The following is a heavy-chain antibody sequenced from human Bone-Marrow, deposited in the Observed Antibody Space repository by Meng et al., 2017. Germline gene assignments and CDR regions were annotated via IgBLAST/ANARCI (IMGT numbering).Heavy chain of an antibody. CDR1: GFTFDDYG. CDR3: ARLSSHLKDAFDI. V-gene: IGHV3-20*04. CDR2: INWNGGST. Sequence: GESLKISCAASGFTFDDYGMSWVRQAPGKGLEWVSGINWNGGSTGYADSVKGRFTISRDNAKNSLYLQMNSLRAEDTALYYCARLSSHLKDAFDIWGQGTMVTVSS. D-gene: IGHD2/OR15-2a*01. J-gene: IGHJ3*02.